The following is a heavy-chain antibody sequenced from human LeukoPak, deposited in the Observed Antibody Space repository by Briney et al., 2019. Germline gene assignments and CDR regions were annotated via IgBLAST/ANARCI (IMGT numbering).Heavy chain of an antibody. D-gene: IGHD3-10*01. V-gene: IGHV3-53*01. CDR1: GFTVSHNY. Sequence: PGGSLRLSCAASGFTVSHNYMSWVRRAAGKGLEWVALIYSGGSTYYADSVKGRFTISRDNSKHTLHLQMNSLRAEDPAVYYCVGHSGEHGAWGQGTLVTVSS. CDR2: IYSGGST. J-gene: IGHJ5*02. CDR3: VGHSGEHGA.